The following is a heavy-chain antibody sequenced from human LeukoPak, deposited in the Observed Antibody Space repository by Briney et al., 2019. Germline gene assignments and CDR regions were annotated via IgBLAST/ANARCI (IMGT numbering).Heavy chain of an antibody. Sequence: PSQTLSLTCTVSGGSISSGGYYWGWIRQPPGKGLEWIGSIYYSGSTYYNPSLKSRVTISVDTSKNQFSLKLSSVTAADTAVYYCAVTYYYDHEPTLGGFDYWGQGTLVTVSS. J-gene: IGHJ4*02. CDR1: GGSISSGGYY. CDR3: AVTYYYDHEPTLGGFDY. D-gene: IGHD3-22*01. CDR2: IYYSGST. V-gene: IGHV4-39*01.